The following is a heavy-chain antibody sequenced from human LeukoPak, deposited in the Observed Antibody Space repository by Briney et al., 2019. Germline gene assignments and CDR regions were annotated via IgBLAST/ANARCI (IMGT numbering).Heavy chain of an antibody. CDR3: ARAADYDFWSGYASSYNWFDP. D-gene: IGHD3-3*01. J-gene: IGHJ5*02. CDR1: GGSISSYY. V-gene: IGHV4-59*01. CDR2: IYYSGST. Sequence: SETLSLTCTVSGGSISSYYWSWIRQPPGKGLEWIGYIYYSGSTNYNPSLKSRVTISVDTSKNQFSLKLSSVTAADTAVYYCARAADYDFWSGYASSYNWFDPWGQGTLVTVSS.